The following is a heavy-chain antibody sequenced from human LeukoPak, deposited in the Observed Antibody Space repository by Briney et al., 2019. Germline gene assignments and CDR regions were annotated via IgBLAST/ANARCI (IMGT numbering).Heavy chain of an antibody. V-gene: IGHV3-33*08. J-gene: IGHJ4*02. CDR3: ARDLYYDFWSGYVAY. Sequence: PGGSLRLSCAASGFTFSSYGMHWVRQAPGKGLEWVAVIWYDGSNKYYADSVKGRFTISRDNSKNTLYLQMNSLRAEDTAVYYCARDLYYDFWSGYVAYWGQGTLVTVSS. D-gene: IGHD3-3*01. CDR1: GFTFSSYG. CDR2: IWYDGSNK.